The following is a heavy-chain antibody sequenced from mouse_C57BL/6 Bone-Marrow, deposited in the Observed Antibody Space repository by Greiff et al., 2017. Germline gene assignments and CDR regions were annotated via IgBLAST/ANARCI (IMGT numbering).Heavy chain of an antibody. CDR1: GYTFTSYW. CDR2: IHPNSGST. Sequence: QVQLKQPGAELVKPGASVKLSCKASGYTFTSYWMHWVKQRPGQGLEWIGMIHPNSGSTNYNEKFKSKATLTVDKSSSTAYMQLSSLTSEDSAVXYWARRIYYYGSSRSWGNYWGQGTTLTVSS. V-gene: IGHV1-64*01. CDR3: ARRIYYYGSSRSWGNY. D-gene: IGHD1-1*01. J-gene: IGHJ2*01.